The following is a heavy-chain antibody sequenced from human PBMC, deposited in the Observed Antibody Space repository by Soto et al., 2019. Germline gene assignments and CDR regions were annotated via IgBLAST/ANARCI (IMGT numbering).Heavy chain of an antibody. J-gene: IGHJ4*02. D-gene: IGHD3-22*01. CDR3: ARNYYDSGGGFDY. V-gene: IGHV3-53*01. CDR1: GFTVSSNY. CDR2: IYSGGST. Sequence: EVQLVESGGGLIQPGGSLRLSCVASGFTVSSNYMSWVRQAPGKGLEWVSVIYSGGSTYYADSVKGRFTISRDNSKNTLYLQMNSLRAEDTAVYYCARNYYDSGGGFDYWGQVTLVTVSS.